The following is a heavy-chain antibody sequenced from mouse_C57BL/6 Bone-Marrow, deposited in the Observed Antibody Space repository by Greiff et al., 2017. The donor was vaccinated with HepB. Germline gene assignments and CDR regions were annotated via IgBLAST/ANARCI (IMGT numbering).Heavy chain of an antibody. CDR2: IRNKANGYTT. J-gene: IGHJ2*01. CDR1: GFTFTDYY. V-gene: IGHV7-3*01. Sequence: EVKLVESGGGLVQPGGSLSLSCAASGFTFTDYYMSWVRQPPGKALEWLGFIRNKANGYTTEYSASVKGRFTISRDNSQSILYLQMNALRAEDSATYYCARYIRFYGGLDYWGQGTTLTVSS. D-gene: IGHD1-1*01. CDR3: ARYIRFYGGLDY.